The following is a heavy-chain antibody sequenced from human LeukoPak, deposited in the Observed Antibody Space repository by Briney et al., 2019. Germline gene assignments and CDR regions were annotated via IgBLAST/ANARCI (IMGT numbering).Heavy chain of an antibody. CDR1: GGSISTYY. D-gene: IGHD3-22*01. V-gene: IGHV4-59*01. CDR2: IYYSGST. CDR3: ARRTRAYYYDSSGYFDP. J-gene: IGHJ5*02. Sequence: SETLSLTCTVSGGSISTYYWSWIRQPPGKGLEWIGYIYYSGSTNYNPSLKSRVTISVDTSKNQFSLKLSSVTAADTAVYYCARRTRAYYYDSSGYFDPWGQGTLVTVSS.